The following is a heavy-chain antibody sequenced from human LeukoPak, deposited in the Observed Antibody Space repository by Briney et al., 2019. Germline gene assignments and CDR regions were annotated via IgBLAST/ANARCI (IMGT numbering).Heavy chain of an antibody. CDR2: FDPEDGKT. D-gene: IGHD2-21*02. CDR1: GHSLSELS. V-gene: IGHV1-24*01. CDR3: ATGLCGGDCYLGY. J-gene: IGHJ4*02. Sequence: ASVKVSCKVSGHSLSELSMFWVRQTPGKGLEWMGGFDPEDGKTIYAQKFQGRVTMTEDTSTDTAYMELSSLRSEDTAVYYCATGLCGGDCYLGYWGQGTLVTVSS.